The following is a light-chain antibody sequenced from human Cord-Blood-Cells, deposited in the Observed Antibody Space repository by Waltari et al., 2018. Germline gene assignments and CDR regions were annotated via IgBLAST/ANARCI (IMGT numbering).Light chain of an antibody. CDR2: DAP. Sequence: EIVLTQSPATLSLSPGERATLSCRASQSVSSYLAWYQQKPGQAPRLLIYDAPNRATGIPARFSGSGSGTDFTLTISSLEPEDFAVYYCQQRSNWPPTFGQGTKVEIK. CDR3: QQRSNWPPT. V-gene: IGKV3-11*01. CDR1: QSVSSY. J-gene: IGKJ1*01.